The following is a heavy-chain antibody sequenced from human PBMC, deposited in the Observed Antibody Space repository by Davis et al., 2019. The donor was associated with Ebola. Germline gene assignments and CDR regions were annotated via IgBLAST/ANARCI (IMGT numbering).Heavy chain of an antibody. CDR3: ARIRVMATINPYGMDV. V-gene: IGHV3-23*01. CDR1: GFTFSSYA. CDR2: ISGSGGSI. D-gene: IGHD5-24*01. J-gene: IGHJ6*02. Sequence: GGSLRLSCAASGFTFSSYAMSWVRQAPGKGLEWVSAISGSGGSIYYADSVKGRFTISRDNAKNSLYLQMNSLRAEDTAVYYCARIRVMATINPYGMDVWGQGTTVTVSS.